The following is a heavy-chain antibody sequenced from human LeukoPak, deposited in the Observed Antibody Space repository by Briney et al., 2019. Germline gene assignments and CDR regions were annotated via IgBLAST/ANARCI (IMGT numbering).Heavy chain of an antibody. J-gene: IGHJ4*02. Sequence: ASVKVSCKASGYTFTSYGISWVRQATGQGLEWMGWMNPNSGSTKYVQRFQGRVTMSRDTSITTAYMELSALTSEDTAVYYCARGNGGSTTVTSSDDYWGQGTLVTVSS. CDR3: ARGNGGSTTVTSSDDY. CDR2: MNPNSGST. V-gene: IGHV1-8*02. CDR1: GYTFTSYG. D-gene: IGHD4-17*01.